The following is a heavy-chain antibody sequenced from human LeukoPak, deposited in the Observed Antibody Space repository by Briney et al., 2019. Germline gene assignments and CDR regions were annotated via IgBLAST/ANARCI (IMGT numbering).Heavy chain of an antibody. CDR2: IGLTDTTI. CDR1: GFTFSDYY. J-gene: IGHJ4*02. CDR3: AKDMYYDFWSGYYNY. D-gene: IGHD3-3*01. Sequence: GGSLRLSCAASGFTFSDYYMSWIRQVPGKGLEWVSYIGLTDTTIYYADSLKGRFTISRDNAKNSLYLQMNSLRAEDTALYYCAKDMYYDFWSGYYNYWGQGTLVTVSS. V-gene: IGHV3-11*01.